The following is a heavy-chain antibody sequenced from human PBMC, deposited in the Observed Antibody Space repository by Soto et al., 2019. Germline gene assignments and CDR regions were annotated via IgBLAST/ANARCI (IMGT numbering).Heavy chain of an antibody. CDR1: GGSFSGYY. Sequence: TSETLSLTCAVYGGSFSGYYWSWIRQPPGKGLEWIGEINHSGSTNYNPSLKSRVTISVDTSKNQFSLKLSSVTAADTAVYYCAFGGYYYYCGMDVWGQGTTVTVSS. J-gene: IGHJ6*02. CDR2: INHSGST. D-gene: IGHD3-10*01. V-gene: IGHV4-34*01. CDR3: AFGGYYYYCGMDV.